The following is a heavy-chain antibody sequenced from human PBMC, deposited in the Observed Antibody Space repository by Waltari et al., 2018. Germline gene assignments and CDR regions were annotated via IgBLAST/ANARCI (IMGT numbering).Heavy chain of an antibody. CDR2: ISSSSSTI. D-gene: IGHD3-3*01. J-gene: IGHJ4*02. Sequence: EVQLVESGGGLVQPGGSLRLSCAASGFTFSSYSMNWVRQAPGKGLEWVSYISSSSSTIYYADSVKGRFTISRDQAKNSLYLQMNSLRAEDTAVYYCAANYTYYDFWSGYYEDYWGQGTLVTVSS. V-gene: IGHV3-48*01. CDR1: GFTFSSYS. CDR3: AANYTYYDFWSGYYEDY.